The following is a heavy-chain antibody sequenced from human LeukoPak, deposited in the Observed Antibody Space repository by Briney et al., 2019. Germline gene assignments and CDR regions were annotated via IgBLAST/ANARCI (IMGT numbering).Heavy chain of an antibody. D-gene: IGHD6-19*01. V-gene: IGHV3-7*01. Sequence: PGGSLRLSCAASGFTISSYWMTWVRQAPGKGLEWVANIKQDGSEKYYVDSVKGRFTISRDNAKNSLYLQMNSLRAEDTAVYYCARRYSSGWYSAFDIWGQGTMVTVSS. CDR3: ARRYSSGWYSAFDI. CDR2: IKQDGSEK. CDR1: GFTISSYW. J-gene: IGHJ3*02.